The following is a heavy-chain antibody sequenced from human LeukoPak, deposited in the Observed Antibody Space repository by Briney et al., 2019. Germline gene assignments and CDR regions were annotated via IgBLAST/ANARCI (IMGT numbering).Heavy chain of an antibody. J-gene: IGHJ4*02. D-gene: IGHD3-16*01. CDR2: IWHDGSKE. CDR1: GFSFSTYG. V-gene: IGHV3-33*01. CDR3: AGDTPPGGEYYFEY. Sequence: GRSLRLSCAASGFSFSTYGMHWVCQAPDTGLEWVALIWHDGSKEYYADSVKGRFTISRDNSKNTLYLEMNSLRADDTAVYYCAGDTPPGGEYYFEYWGQGALVTVSS.